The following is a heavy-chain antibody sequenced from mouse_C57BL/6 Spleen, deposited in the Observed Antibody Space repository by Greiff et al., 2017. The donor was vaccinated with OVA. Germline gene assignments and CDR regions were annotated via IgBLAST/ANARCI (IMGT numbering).Heavy chain of an antibody. D-gene: IGHD1-1*01. CDR1: GYAFSSSW. J-gene: IGHJ2*01. CDR3: ARLGSSYDFDY. Sequence: QVQLKQSGPELVKPGASVKISCKASGYAFSSSWMNWVKQRPGKGLEWIGRIYPGDGDTNYNGKFKGKATLTADKSSSTAYMQLSSLTSEDSAVYFCARLGSSYDFDYWGQGTTLTVSS. V-gene: IGHV1-82*01. CDR2: IYPGDGDT.